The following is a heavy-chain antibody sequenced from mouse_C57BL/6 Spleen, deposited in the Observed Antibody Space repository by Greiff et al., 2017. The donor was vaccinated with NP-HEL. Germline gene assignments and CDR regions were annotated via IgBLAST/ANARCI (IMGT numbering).Heavy chain of an antibody. J-gene: IGHJ3*01. CDR3: ARDLWFAY. V-gene: IGHV1-4*01. CDR1: GYTFTTYT. CDR2: INPSSGYS. Sequence: VKLQQSGAELARPGASVKMSCKASGYTFTTYTMHWVKQRPGQGLEWIGYINPSSGYSKYNQKFKDKATLTADKSSSTAYMQLSSLTSEDSAVYYCARDLWFAYWGQGTLVTVSA.